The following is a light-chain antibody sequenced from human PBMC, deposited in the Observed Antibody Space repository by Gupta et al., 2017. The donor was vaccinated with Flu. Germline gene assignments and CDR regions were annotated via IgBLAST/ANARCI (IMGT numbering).Light chain of an antibody. V-gene: IGLV3-9*01. J-gene: IGLJ3*02. Sequence: SYWPPQSLPPPVALGSTSRITCVGNNIGSKQVHEYQQKPGQAPGLVIYRDSNRPSGISERFSGSTSRNTATLTVSRAQAGVEADYDWQVWDSSTGVFGGGTKLTVL. CDR1: NIGSKQ. CDR2: RDS. CDR3: QVWDSSTGV.